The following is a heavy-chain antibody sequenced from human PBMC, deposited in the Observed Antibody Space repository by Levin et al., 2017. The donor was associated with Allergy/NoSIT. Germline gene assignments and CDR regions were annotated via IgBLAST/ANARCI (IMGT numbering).Heavy chain of an antibody. CDR3: ARVAGYSYGYYFDY. V-gene: IGHV4-30-2*01. D-gene: IGHD5-18*01. J-gene: IGHJ4*02. CDR1: GGSISSGGYS. Sequence: SETLSLTCAVSGGSISSGGYSWSWIRQPPGKGLEWIGNIYLSGCTYYNPSLKSRVTISVDRSKNQFSLNLSSVTAADTAVYYCARVAGYSYGYYFDYWGQGTLVTVSS. CDR2: IYLSGCT.